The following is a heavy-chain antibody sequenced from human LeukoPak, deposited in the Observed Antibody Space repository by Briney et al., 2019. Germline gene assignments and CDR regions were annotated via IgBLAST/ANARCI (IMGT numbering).Heavy chain of an antibody. Sequence: ASVKVSCKASGYTFTSYGISWVRQAPGQGLEWMGWISAYNGNTNYAQKLQGRVTMTTHTSTSTAYMELRSLRSDDTAVYYCARADYGSGSYLYDYWGQGTLVTVSS. CDR2: ISAYNGNT. V-gene: IGHV1-18*01. J-gene: IGHJ4*02. CDR1: GYTFTSYG. CDR3: ARADYGSGSYLYDY. D-gene: IGHD3-10*01.